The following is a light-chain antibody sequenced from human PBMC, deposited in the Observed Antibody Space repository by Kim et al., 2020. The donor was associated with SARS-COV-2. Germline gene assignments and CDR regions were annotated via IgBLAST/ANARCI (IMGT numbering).Light chain of an antibody. CDR1: SGR. V-gene: IGLV6-57*02. Sequence: VSESPGKTVTISCTGFSGRVQWFRQRPGSAPVTVIYEDDQRPSGVPDRISGSVDRSSNSAYLTISGLNAGDEADYYCQSYDVNDWVFGGGTQLTVL. CDR3: QSYDVNDWV. CDR2: EDD. J-gene: IGLJ3*02.